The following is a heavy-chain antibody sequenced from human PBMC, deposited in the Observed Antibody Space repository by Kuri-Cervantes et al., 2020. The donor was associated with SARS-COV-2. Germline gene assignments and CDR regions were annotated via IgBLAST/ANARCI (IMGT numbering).Heavy chain of an antibody. Sequence: GESLKISCAASGFTFSSYAMHWVRQAPGKGLEWVAVISYDGSNKYYADSVKGRFTISRDNSKSMLYLQMDSLKAKDTAMYYCTRPPYCSGGSCYPTRDLDYWGQGTLVTVSS. CDR2: ISYDGSNK. V-gene: IGHV3-30-3*01. CDR3: TRPPYCSGGSCYPTRDLDY. CDR1: GFTFSSYA. D-gene: IGHD2-15*01. J-gene: IGHJ4*02.